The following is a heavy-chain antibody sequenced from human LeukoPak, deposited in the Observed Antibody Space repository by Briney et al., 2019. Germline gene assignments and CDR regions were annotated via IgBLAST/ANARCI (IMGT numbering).Heavy chain of an antibody. CDR2: VYYTGRT. V-gene: IGHV4-59*08. CDR3: ARSRWEGIAAFGGLDY. CDR1: DGSTTGYY. Sequence: PSETLSLTRSVSDGSTTGYYWSWIRQPPGKGLEWIAYVYYTGRTLYNPSLESRVTISVDTSKTQFSLTVTSVTAADTAVYYCARSRWEGIAAFGGLDYWGQGTLVTVSS. J-gene: IGHJ4*02. D-gene: IGHD6-13*01.